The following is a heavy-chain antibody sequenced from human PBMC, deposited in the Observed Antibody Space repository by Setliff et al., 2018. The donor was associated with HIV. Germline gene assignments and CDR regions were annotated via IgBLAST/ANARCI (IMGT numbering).Heavy chain of an antibody. D-gene: IGHD3-22*01. J-gene: IGHJ3*02. CDR2: IYYSGST. V-gene: IGHV4-39*07. Sequence: SETLSLTCTVSGGSTSSSSSYWGWIRQPPGKGLEWIGSIYYSGSTYYNPSLKSRVTISVDTSKNQFSLKLSSVTAADTAVYYCARDWTPYYYDSSGYYYGIGAFDIWGQGTMVTVSS. CDR3: ARDWTPYYYDSSGYYYGIGAFDI. CDR1: GGSTSSSSSY.